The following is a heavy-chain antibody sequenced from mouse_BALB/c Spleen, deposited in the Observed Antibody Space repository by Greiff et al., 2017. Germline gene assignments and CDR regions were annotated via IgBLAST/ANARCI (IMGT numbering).Heavy chain of an antibody. V-gene: IGHV5-6-3*01. CDR3: ARGNDGFSWFAD. J-gene: IGHJ3*01. CDR2: INSNGGST. CDR1: GFTFSSYG. D-gene: IGHD2-3*01. Sequence: EVQGVESGGGLVQPGGSLKLSCAASGFTFSSYGMSWVRQTPDKRLELVATINSNGGSTYYPDSVKGRFTISRDNAKNTLYRQMSSLKSEDTAMYYCARGNDGFSWFADWGQGTLVTVSA.